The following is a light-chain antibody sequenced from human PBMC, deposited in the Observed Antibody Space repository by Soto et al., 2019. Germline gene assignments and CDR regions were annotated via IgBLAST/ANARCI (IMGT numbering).Light chain of an antibody. V-gene: IGKV3-15*01. J-gene: IGKJ5*01. Sequence: EIVMTQSPATLSVSPGERATLSCRASQSVSSNLAWYQQKPGQAPRLLIYGASTRATGIPARFSGSGSGTEFTPSIGSLQSEDFAVYYCQQYNNWPLTFGQGTRLEIK. CDR2: GAS. CDR3: QQYNNWPLT. CDR1: QSVSSN.